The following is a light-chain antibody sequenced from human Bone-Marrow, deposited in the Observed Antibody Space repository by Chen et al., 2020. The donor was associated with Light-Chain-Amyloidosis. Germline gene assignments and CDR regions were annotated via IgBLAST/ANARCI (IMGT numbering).Light chain of an antibody. Sequence: QLVLTHSPSASASLGASFQLTCTLSSGHSSYAIAWHQQQPGKGPRYLMKLNSDGSHSKGDGIPDRFSGSSSGAERYLTISSLQSEDEADYYCQTWGTGIQVFGGGTKLTVL. J-gene: IGLJ3*02. CDR1: SGHSSYA. V-gene: IGLV4-69*01. CDR3: QTWGTGIQV. CDR2: LNSDGSH.